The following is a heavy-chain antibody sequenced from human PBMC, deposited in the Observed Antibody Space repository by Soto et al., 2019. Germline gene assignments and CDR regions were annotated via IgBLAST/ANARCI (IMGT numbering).Heavy chain of an antibody. D-gene: IGHD6-19*01. CDR2: IIHIFGTA. J-gene: IGHJ5*02. Sequence: QVQLVQSGAEVKKPGSSVKVSCKASGGTFSSYAISWVRQAPGEGLEWMGGIIHIFGTANYAQKFQGRVTITADESTSTVYMELSSLRSEDTAVYYCARGGEQWLVQDWFDPWGQGTLVTVSS. CDR3: ARGGEQWLVQDWFDP. CDR1: GGTFSSYA. V-gene: IGHV1-69*12.